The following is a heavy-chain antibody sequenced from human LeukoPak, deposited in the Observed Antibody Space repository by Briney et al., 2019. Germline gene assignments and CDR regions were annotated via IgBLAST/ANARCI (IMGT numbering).Heavy chain of an antibody. Sequence: ASVKVSCKASGYTFTRYIMNWVRQAPGQRPEWMGWISPGNGNTKYSEKFQDRVTFTRDTSATTAYMELSSLRSEDTAVYYCARERVTTTAFDYWGQGTLVTVSP. D-gene: IGHD5-12*01. CDR1: GYTFTRYI. CDR2: ISPGNGNT. J-gene: IGHJ4*02. V-gene: IGHV1-3*01. CDR3: ARERVTTTAFDY.